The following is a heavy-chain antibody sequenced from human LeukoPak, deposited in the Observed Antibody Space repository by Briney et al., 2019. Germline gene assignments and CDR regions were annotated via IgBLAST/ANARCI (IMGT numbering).Heavy chain of an antibody. CDR3: ARVRSGSYSS. CDR2: IISILGIA. Sequence: GASVKVSCKASGGTFSSYAISWVRQAPGQGLEWMGRIISILGIANYAQKFQGRVTITADKSTSTAYMELSSLRSEDTAVYYCARVRSGSYSSWGQGTLVTVSS. CDR1: GGTFSSYA. V-gene: IGHV1-69*04. D-gene: IGHD1-26*01. J-gene: IGHJ4*02.